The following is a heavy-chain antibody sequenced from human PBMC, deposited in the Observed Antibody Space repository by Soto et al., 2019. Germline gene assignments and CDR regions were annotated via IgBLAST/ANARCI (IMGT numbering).Heavy chain of an antibody. CDR1: GFTFSSYE. CDR3: ARDGGRLRFLEWAPPPLHHARYYYGMDV. J-gene: IGHJ6*02. D-gene: IGHD3-3*01. CDR2: ISSSSSTI. V-gene: IGHV3-48*03. Sequence: GGSLRLSCAASGFTFSSYEMNWVRQAPGKGLEWVSYISSSSSTIYYADSVKGRFTISRDNAKNSLYLQMNSLRAEDTAVYYCARDGGRLRFLEWAPPPLHHARYYYGMDVWGQGTTVTVSS.